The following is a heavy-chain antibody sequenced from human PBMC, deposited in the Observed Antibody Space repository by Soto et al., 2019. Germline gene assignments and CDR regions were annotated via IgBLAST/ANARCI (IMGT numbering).Heavy chain of an antibody. CDR3: ARGRPNYFYYGLDV. CDR2: KYYSGAT. CDR1: GGSIKSDYY. J-gene: IGHJ6*02. Sequence: SETLSLTCTVSGGSIKSDYYCTWVRQTPGGGLEWMGYKYYSGATDSDPSLKRRVSFSVDTSKNQFYLNLTSVTVADTAVYYCARGRPNYFYYGLDVWGQGIPVTVSS. V-gene: IGHV4-30-4*01.